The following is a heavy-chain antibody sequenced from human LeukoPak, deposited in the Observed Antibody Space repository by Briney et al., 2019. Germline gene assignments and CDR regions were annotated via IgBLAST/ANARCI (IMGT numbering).Heavy chain of an antibody. J-gene: IGHJ4*02. Sequence: PSETLSLTCAVDGGSFSNYYWSWIRQPPGKGLEWIGEINRNGSTNYSPSLKSRVTISIDTSKNQFSLRLNSVTAADTAVYYCARGSLYSSGYYYPGLLDYWGQGTLVTVSS. D-gene: IGHD3-22*01. CDR3: ARGSLYSSGYYYPGLLDY. V-gene: IGHV4-34*01. CDR2: INRNGST. CDR1: GGSFSNYY.